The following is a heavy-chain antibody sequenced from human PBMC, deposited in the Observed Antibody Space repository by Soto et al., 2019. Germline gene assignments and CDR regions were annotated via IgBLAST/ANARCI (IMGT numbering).Heavy chain of an antibody. CDR3: AKDYDQNWFDP. Sequence: SETLSLTYTVSGDSISNSSYYWGWIRQRPGKGLEWIGSIYYRGSTYYNPSLKSRVTISVDTSKNQFSLNLTSVTAADTAAYYCAKDYDQNWFDPWGQGTLVTVSS. CDR2: IYYRGST. V-gene: IGHV4-39*01. D-gene: IGHD3-3*01. J-gene: IGHJ5*02. CDR1: GDSISNSSYY.